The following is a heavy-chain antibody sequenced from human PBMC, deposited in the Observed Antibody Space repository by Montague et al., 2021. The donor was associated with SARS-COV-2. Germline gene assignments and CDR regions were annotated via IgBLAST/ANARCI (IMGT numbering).Heavy chain of an antibody. J-gene: IGHJ5*02. CDR1: GGSFSGYY. V-gene: IGHV4-34*01. CDR3: ARGPRITMIVVVITDIWFDH. CDR2: INHSVST. Sequence: SETLSLTCAVYGGSFSGYYWSWIRQPPGKGLEWIGEINHSVSTNYNPSLKSRVTISVDTSKNQFSLKLSSVTAADTAVYYCARGPRITMIVVVITDIWFDHGGQGTLVTISA. D-gene: IGHD3-22*01.